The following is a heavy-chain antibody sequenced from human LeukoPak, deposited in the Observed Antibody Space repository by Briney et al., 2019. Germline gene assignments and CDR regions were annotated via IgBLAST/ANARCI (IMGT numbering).Heavy chain of an antibody. D-gene: IGHD6-19*01. Sequence: SETLSLTCAVYGGSFSGYYWSWIRQPPGKGLEWIGEINHSGSTNYNPSLKSRVTISVDTSKNQFSLKLSSVTAADTAVYYCAAVASRGQDASDIWGQGTMVTVSS. J-gene: IGHJ3*02. CDR3: AAVASRGQDASDI. CDR2: INHSGST. V-gene: IGHV4-34*01. CDR1: GGSFSGYY.